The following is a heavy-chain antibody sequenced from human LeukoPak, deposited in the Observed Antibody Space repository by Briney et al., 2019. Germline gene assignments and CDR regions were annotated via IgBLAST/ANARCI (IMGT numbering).Heavy chain of an antibody. V-gene: IGHV3-15*01. CDR1: GFTFSSNA. J-gene: IGHJ4*02. D-gene: IGHD6-19*01. CDR3: TTGMAVAAIVV. Sequence: GGSLRLSCAASGFTFSSNAMSWVRQAPGKGLEWVGRIKSKTDGGTTEYAAPVKGRFTISRDDSKNTLSLQMNSLKTEDTAVYYCTTGMAVAAIVVWGQGTLLTVSS. CDR2: IKSKTDGGTT.